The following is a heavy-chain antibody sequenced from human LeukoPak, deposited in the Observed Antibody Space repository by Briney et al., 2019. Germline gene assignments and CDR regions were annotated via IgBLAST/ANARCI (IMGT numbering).Heavy chain of an antibody. CDR1: GFTFSSYW. Sequence: PGGSLRLSCAASGFTFSSYWMDWVRQAPGKGLVWVSRINSAGSITGYADSVKGRFTISRDNAKSTLYLEMSSLRAEDTAVYFCATDQGGLRYWGQGTLVTVSS. CDR2: INSAGSIT. V-gene: IGHV3-74*01. J-gene: IGHJ4*02. CDR3: ATDQGGLRY. D-gene: IGHD3-3*01.